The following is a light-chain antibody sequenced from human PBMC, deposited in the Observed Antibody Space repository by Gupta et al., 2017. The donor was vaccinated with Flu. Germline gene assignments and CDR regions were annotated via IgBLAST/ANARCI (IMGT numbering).Light chain of an antibody. CDR2: DAS. Sequence: TLVLSPSKRATPSCGASQSVCSRYLAWYQQKRGQAPRLLIYDASSRATGIPYRFSGSGSGTDFTLTISRLEPEDSAVYYCQQDGSSPFTFGQGTRLEI. V-gene: IGKV3D-20*01. J-gene: IGKJ5*01. CDR3: QQDGSSPFT. CDR1: QSVCSRY.